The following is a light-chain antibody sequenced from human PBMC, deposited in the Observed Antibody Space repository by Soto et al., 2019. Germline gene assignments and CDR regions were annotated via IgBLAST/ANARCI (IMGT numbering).Light chain of an antibody. V-gene: IGKV3-20*01. CDR1: QSLSSNY. Sequence: EIVLTQSPGTLSLSPGDRATLSCRASQSLSSNYLAWYQQKLGRAPRLLIYGASSRATGVPDRFRGSGSGTDFTLTISRLEPEDFAVYYCQQYDSSPPLTFGGGTRVEVE. J-gene: IGKJ4*01. CDR3: QQYDSSPPLT. CDR2: GAS.